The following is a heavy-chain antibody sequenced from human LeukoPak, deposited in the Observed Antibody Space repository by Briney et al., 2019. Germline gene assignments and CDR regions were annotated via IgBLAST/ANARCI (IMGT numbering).Heavy chain of an antibody. Sequence: GGSLRLSCAASGFTFSSYAMSWVRQAPGKGLEWVSAISGSGGSTYYADSVKGRFTISRDNSKNTLYLQMNCLRAEDTAVYYCAKDYRYYDSSGYYGLFDYWGQGTLVTVSS. CDR2: ISGSGGST. D-gene: IGHD3-22*01. CDR1: GFTFSSYA. CDR3: AKDYRYYDSSGYYGLFDY. V-gene: IGHV3-23*01. J-gene: IGHJ4*02.